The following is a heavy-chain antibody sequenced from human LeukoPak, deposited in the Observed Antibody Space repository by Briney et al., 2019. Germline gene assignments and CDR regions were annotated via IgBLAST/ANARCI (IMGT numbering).Heavy chain of an antibody. Sequence: PGGSLRLSCAASGFTFSSYGMHWVRQAPSKGLEWVAVISYDGSNKYYADSVKGRFTISRDNSKNTLYLQMNSLRAEDTAVYYCARDMIVVVPAAIRDYYYGMDVWGQGTTVTVSS. CDR3: ARDMIVVVPAAIRDYYYGMDV. V-gene: IGHV3-30-3*01. J-gene: IGHJ6*02. D-gene: IGHD2-2*02. CDR1: GFTFSSYG. CDR2: ISYDGSNK.